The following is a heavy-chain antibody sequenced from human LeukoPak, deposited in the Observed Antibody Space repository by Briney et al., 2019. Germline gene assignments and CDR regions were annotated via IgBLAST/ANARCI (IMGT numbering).Heavy chain of an antibody. CDR1: GFDFSSYV. CDR2: ISGSGDYR. D-gene: IGHD2-21*02. Sequence: PGGSLRLSCAAPGFDFSSYVMIWVRQTPGKGLEWVSAISGSGDYRNYADSVKGRFTISRDNFKNTLYLQMDSLTGEDTAIYCCAKGAYCGGGCYSFFEYWGQGTLVTV. J-gene: IGHJ4*02. CDR3: AKGAYCGGGCYSFFEY. V-gene: IGHV3-23*01.